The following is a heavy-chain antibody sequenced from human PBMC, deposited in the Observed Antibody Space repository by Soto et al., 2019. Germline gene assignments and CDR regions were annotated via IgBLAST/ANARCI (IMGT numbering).Heavy chain of an antibody. CDR2: INPSGGST. D-gene: IGHD5-12*01. Sequence: ASVKVSCKASGYTFTRSGISWVRQAPGQGLEWMGIINPSGGSTRYAQKFQGRVTMTRDTSTSTVYMELSSLRSEDTAVYYCAKGYSGYDFYFDYWGQGTLVTVSS. CDR3: AKGYSGYDFYFDY. J-gene: IGHJ4*02. V-gene: IGHV1-46*01. CDR1: GYTFTRSG.